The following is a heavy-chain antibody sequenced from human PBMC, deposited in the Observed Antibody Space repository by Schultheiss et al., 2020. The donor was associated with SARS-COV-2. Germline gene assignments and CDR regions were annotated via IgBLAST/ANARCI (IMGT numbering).Heavy chain of an antibody. V-gene: IGHV1-2*02. D-gene: IGHD3-10*01. CDR3: ARDPGVLLWFGESCFDY. J-gene: IGHJ4*02. CDR2: INPNSGGT. CDR1: GYTFTSYG. Sequence: ASVKVSCKASGYTFTSYGISWVRQAPGQGLEWMGWINPNSGGTNYAQKFQGRVTMTRDTSISTAYMELSRLRSDDTAVYYCARDPGVLLWFGESCFDYWGQGTLVTVSS.